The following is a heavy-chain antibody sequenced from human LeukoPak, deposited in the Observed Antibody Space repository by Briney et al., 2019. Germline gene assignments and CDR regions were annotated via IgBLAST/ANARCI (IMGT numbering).Heavy chain of an antibody. CDR2: MNPNSGKT. Sequence: ASVKVSCKASGYTFTSYDINWVRQATGQGLEWMGWMNPNSGKTGYAQKFQGRITITRNTSISTAYVELSSLRSEDTAVYYCTRETPSRYFDYWGQGTLVTVSS. D-gene: IGHD4-23*01. CDR3: TRETPSRYFDY. V-gene: IGHV1-8*03. CDR1: GYTFTSYD. J-gene: IGHJ4*02.